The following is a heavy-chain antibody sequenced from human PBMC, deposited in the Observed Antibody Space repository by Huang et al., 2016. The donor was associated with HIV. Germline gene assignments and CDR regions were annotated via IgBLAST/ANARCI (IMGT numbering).Heavy chain of an antibody. CDR3: AHIGDIFAAYSPEYFDY. CDR1: GFSLNTSGVG. J-gene: IGHJ4*02. Sequence: QITLKESGPTLVKPTQTLTLACNFSGFSLNTSGVGVAWIRQPPGKALEWLALIYWDDDKRYRPSLKSRLTISKDPSNNRVVLTMTNMDPVDTASYFCAHIGDIFAAYSPEYFDYWGQGALVTVSS. V-gene: IGHV2-5*02. D-gene: IGHD2-15*01. CDR2: IYWDDDK.